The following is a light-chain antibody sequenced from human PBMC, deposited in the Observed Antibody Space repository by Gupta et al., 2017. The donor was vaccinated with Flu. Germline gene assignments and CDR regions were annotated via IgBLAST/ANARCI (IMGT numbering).Light chain of an antibody. J-gene: IGKJ1*01. Sequence: DIVMTQSRDSLAVSLGERATIDCKSSQSVFYNSNNKNFLAWYQQKPGQPPKLLIYWASTRESGVPDRFSGSGSGTVFTLTISRMQAEDVAFYYCQQYYSTPWTFGQGTKVEI. V-gene: IGKV4-1*01. CDR1: QSVFYNSNNKNF. CDR2: WAS. CDR3: QQYYSTPWT.